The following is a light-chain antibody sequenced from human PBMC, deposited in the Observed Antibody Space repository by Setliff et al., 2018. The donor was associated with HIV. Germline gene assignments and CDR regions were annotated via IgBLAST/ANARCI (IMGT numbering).Light chain of an antibody. CDR1: SSDIGRYNL. V-gene: IGLV2-23*02. Sequence: QSALTQPASVSGSPGQSITISCTGTSSDIGRYNLVSWYQQYPGKAPNLMIYQATKRPSGVSDRFSGSKSGNTASLTISGLQPEDEADYYCCSNTGSNTFVFGSGTKVTVL. CDR3: CSNTGSNTFV. CDR2: QAT. J-gene: IGLJ1*01.